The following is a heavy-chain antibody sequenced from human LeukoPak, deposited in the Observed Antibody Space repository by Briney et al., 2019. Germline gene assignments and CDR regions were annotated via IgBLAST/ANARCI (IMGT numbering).Heavy chain of an antibody. V-gene: IGHV3-30*02. CDR1: GFTFSSYG. D-gene: IGHD6-6*01. Sequence: PGGSLRLSCAASGFTFSSYGMHWVRQAPGKGLEWVAFIRYDGSNKYYADSVKARFTISRDNSKNTLYLQMNSLRAEDTAMYYCVKDRAARPSGDFDYWGQGTLVTVSS. CDR2: IRYDGSNK. J-gene: IGHJ4*02. CDR3: VKDRAARPSGDFDY.